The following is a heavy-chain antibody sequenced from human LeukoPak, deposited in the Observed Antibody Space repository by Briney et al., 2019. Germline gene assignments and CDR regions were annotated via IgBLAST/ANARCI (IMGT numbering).Heavy chain of an antibody. CDR1: VGSFSGYY. CDR3: ARGYYGSGSHCCHMDV. Sequence: SETLSLTCAVYVGSFSGYYWSWIRQPPGKGLEWIGEINHSGSTNYNSSLKGRVTISVDMSKNQSSLKLSSVTAADTAVYYCARGYYGSGSHCCHMDVWGKGTTITVS. CDR2: INHSGST. V-gene: IGHV4-34*01. D-gene: IGHD3-10*01. J-gene: IGHJ6*03.